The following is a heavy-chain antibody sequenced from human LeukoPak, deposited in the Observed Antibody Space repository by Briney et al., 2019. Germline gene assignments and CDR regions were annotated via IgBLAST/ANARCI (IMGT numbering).Heavy chain of an antibody. CDR2: IYYSGST. D-gene: IGHD6-19*01. CDR1: GGSISSYY. V-gene: IGHV4-59*01. J-gene: IGHJ4*02. Sequence: PSETLSLTCTVSGGSISSYYWSWIRQPPGKGLEWIGYIYYSGSTNYNPSLKSRVTISVDTSKNQFSLKLSSVTAADTAVYYCARSLPLQWLVGIFDYWGQGTLVTVSS. CDR3: ARSLPLQWLVGIFDY.